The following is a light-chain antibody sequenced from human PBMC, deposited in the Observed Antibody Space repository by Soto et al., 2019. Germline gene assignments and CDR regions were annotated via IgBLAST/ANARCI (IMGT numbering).Light chain of an antibody. J-gene: IGKJ4*01. V-gene: IGKV3-15*01. Sequence: EIVMTQSPATLSVSPGERATLSCRASQCVSSNLAWYQQKPGQAPRLLIYDASTRATGIPASFSGSGSGTEYTLTISSLQSEDSAVYYCQQCSWHPFTVTFGGGTKVEIK. CDR3: QQCSWHPFTVT. CDR2: DAS. CDR1: QCVSSN.